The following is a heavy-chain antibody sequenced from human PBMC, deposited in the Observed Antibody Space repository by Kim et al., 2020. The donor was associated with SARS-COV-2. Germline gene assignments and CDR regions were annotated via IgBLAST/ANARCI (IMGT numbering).Heavy chain of an antibody. J-gene: IGHJ4*01. V-gene: IGHV3-9*02. Sequence: GGSLRLSCAASGFSSDDSAMHWVRQAPGKGLEWIAGISWNGKSIGYADSVKGRFTISRDNANNSLYLQMNSLRSEDTAFYYCPNDIFD. CDR1: GFSSDDSA. CDR3: PNDIFD. CDR2: ISWNGKSI.